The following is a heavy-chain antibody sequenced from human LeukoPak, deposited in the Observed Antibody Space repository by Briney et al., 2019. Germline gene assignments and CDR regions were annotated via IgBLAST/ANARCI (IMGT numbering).Heavy chain of an antibody. CDR1: GGTFSSYA. Sequence: SVKVSCKASGGTFSSYAISWVRQAPGQGLEWMGGIIPIFGTANYAQKFQGRVTITADESTSTAYMELSSLRSEDTAVYYCARAKRGDSSGYYPRAFDIWGQGTMVTVSS. CDR3: ARAKRGDSSGYYPRAFDI. J-gene: IGHJ3*02. CDR2: IIPIFGTA. V-gene: IGHV1-69*13. D-gene: IGHD3-22*01.